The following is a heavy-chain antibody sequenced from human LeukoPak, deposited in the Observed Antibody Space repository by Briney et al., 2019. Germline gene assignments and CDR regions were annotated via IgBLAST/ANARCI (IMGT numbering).Heavy chain of an antibody. Sequence: PGGSLRLSCAASGFTFSSYGMNWVRQAPGKGLEWVSYISSSNSSIYYADAVKGRFTISRDNAKNSLYLQMNSLRAEDTAVYYCTRDVATSGWATFYWGPGTLVTVSS. CDR1: GFTFSSYG. J-gene: IGHJ4*02. D-gene: IGHD6-19*01. V-gene: IGHV3-48*01. CDR2: ISSSNSSI. CDR3: TRDVATSGWATFY.